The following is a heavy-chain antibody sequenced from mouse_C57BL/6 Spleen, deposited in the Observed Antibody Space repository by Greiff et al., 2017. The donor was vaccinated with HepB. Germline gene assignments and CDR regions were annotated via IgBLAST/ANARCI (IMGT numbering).Heavy chain of an antibody. CDR3: ARLGVITTVVGAMDY. Sequence: QVQLQQSGPELVKPGASVKISCKASGYAFSSSWMNWVKQRPGKGLEWIGRIYPGDGDTNYNGKFKGKATLTADKSASTVYMQLSSLTSEDSAVYFCARLGVITTVVGAMDYWGQGTSVTVSS. CDR2: IYPGDGDT. CDR1: GYAFSSSW. D-gene: IGHD1-1*01. J-gene: IGHJ4*01. V-gene: IGHV1-82*01.